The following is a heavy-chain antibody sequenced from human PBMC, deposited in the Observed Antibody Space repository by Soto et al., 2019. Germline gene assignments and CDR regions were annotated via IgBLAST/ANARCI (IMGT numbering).Heavy chain of an antibody. J-gene: IGHJ6*02. D-gene: IGHD3-10*01. CDR1: GYSFTNYW. CDR3: ARPYYGSGSYPAMDV. V-gene: IGHV5-51*01. Sequence: PGESLKISCKGSGYSFTNYWIGWVRQMPGKGLEWMGIIYPGDSNTRYSPSFQGQVTISADKSISTAYLQWSSLKASDTAMYYCARPYYGSGSYPAMDVWGQGTTVTVSS. CDR2: IYPGDSNT.